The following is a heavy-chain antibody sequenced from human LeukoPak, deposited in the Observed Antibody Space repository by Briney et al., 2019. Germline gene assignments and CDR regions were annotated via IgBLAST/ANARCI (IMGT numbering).Heavy chain of an antibody. D-gene: IGHD3-22*01. V-gene: IGHV3-23*01. CDR1: GFTFSSYA. CDR2: ISGSGGST. Sequence: GGSLRLSCAASGFTFSSYAMSWVRQAPGKGLEWVSAISGSGGSTYYADSVKGRFTISGDNSKNTLYLQMNSLRAEDTAVYYCAKGSIYDSSGYYGYWGQGTLVTVSS. J-gene: IGHJ4*02. CDR3: AKGSIYDSSGYYGY.